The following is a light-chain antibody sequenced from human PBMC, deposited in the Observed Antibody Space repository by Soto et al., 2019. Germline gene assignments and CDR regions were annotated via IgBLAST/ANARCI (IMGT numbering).Light chain of an antibody. CDR3: QQYNSYSQ. V-gene: IGKV1-5*01. CDR1: QTISSW. J-gene: IGKJ1*01. CDR2: DAS. Sequence: DIHLTQSPATLSASVGGRVTITCRASQTISSWLAWYQQKPGKAPKVLIYDASSLKSGVPPRFSGSGSGTEFTLTISSLQPDDFATYYCQQYNSYSQFGQGTKVDI.